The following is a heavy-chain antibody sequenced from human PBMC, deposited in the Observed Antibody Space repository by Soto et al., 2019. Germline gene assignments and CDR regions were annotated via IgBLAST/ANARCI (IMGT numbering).Heavy chain of an antibody. J-gene: IGHJ4*02. D-gene: IGHD6-13*01. CDR2: IIPIFETA. CDR3: AASDSSSWQHDY. V-gene: IGHV1-69*01. CDR1: GDSFSSYA. Sequence: QVQLVQSGAEMKKPGSSVKVSCKVSGDSFSSYAISWVRQAPGEGLEWVGGIIPIFETANYAQNFQGRVTITAVESTATAYLELTRLRLQDRAIFYCAASDSSSWQHDYWGQGTLITVSS.